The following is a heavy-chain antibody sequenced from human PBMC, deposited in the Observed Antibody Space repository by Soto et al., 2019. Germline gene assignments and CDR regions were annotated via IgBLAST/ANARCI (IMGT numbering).Heavy chain of an antibody. CDR2: IWYHGGNE. CDR1: GFTFSDFG. D-gene: IGHD2-8*01. V-gene: IGHV3-33*03. J-gene: IGHJ3*02. CDR3: ARRGCVKGVCYNSYDM. Sequence: QVQLVESGGGVVQPGRSLRLSCAVSGFTFSDFGMHWVRQAPGKGLEWVALIWYHGGNEEYADSVKGRFSISRDNSKNTLYLQMDSLRAEGTAVYYCARRGCVKGVCYNSYDMWGQGTMVTVSS.